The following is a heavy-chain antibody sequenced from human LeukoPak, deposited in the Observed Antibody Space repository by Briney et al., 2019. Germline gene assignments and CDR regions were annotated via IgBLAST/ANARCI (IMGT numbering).Heavy chain of an antibody. V-gene: IGHV3-23*01. Sequence: GGSLRLSCAASGFTFSSYAMSWVRQAPGKGLEWVSTISNGDGNTYYADSVKGRFTISRDISKNTLYLQMNSLRAEDTAVYYCANSFRTMIVRGPDAFDIWGQGTMVTVSS. J-gene: IGHJ3*02. CDR1: GFTFSSYA. D-gene: IGHD3-22*01. CDR2: ISNGDGNT. CDR3: ANSFRTMIVRGPDAFDI.